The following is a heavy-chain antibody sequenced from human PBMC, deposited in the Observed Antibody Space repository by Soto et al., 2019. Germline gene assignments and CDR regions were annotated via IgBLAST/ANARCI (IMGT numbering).Heavy chain of an antibody. Sequence: WASVKVSCKASGYTFTGYYMHWVRQAPGQGLEWMGWINPNSGGTNYAQKFQGRVTMTRDTSISTAYMELSRLRSDDTAVYYCASTTYYDILTGRYALVYWGQGTLVTVSS. CDR2: INPNSGGT. J-gene: IGHJ4*02. V-gene: IGHV1-2*02. CDR3: ASTTYYDILTGRYALVY. D-gene: IGHD3-9*01. CDR1: GYTFTGYY.